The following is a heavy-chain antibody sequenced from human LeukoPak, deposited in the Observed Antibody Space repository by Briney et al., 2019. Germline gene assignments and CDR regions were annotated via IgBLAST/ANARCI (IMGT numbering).Heavy chain of an antibody. J-gene: IGHJ4*02. V-gene: IGHV3-30-3*01. D-gene: IGHD1-7*01. Sequence: GGSLRLSCAASGFTFSSYAMHWVRQAPGKGLEWVAVISYDGSNKYYADSVKGRFTISRDNSKNTLYLQMNSLRAEDTAVYYCARPAIQLELRGSGFDYWGQGTLVTVSS. CDR3: ARPAIQLELRGSGFDY. CDR1: GFTFSSYA. CDR2: ISYDGSNK.